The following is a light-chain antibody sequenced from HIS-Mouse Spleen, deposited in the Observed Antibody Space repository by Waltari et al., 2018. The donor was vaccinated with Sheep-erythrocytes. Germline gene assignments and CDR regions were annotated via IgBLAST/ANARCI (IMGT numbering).Light chain of an antibody. V-gene: IGKV1-6*01. J-gene: IGKJ2*01. CDR2: AAS. Sequence: AIQMSQSPSSLSASVGDRVTSTCRASQGIRNYLGWYQQKPGQVLKLLIYAASSVQSGVPSRFSGSGSGTDFTLTISSLQPEDFATYYCLQDYNYPYTFGQGTKLEIK. CDR1: QGIRNY. CDR3: LQDYNYPYT.